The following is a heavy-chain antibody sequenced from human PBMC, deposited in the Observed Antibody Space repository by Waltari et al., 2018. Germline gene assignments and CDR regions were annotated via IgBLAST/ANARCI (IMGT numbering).Heavy chain of an antibody. CDR3: ARGGAYGSGTYFLDY. Sequence: QVQLQESGPGLVKPSQTLSLTCSVSGGSFSSYIYYWSWIRQHPGRGLEWIGYMSSTGAAYYTPSLRSRVTISVDTSKNHVSLELTSVTAADTAVYYCARGGAYGSGTYFLDYWGQGTPVTVSS. J-gene: IGHJ4*02. CDR2: MSSTGAA. V-gene: IGHV4-31*03. D-gene: IGHD3-10*01. CDR1: GGSFSSYIYY.